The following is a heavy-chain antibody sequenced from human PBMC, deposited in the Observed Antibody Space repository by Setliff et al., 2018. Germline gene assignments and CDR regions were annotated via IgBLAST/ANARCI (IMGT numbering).Heavy chain of an antibody. V-gene: IGHV1-2*02. Sequence: ASVKVSCKASGYIFSAYHVHWVRQAPGQGPEWVGCIRPLRGDTKSAQKFQGRLTLTGDASINTAFMELTGLTSDDTAVYYCARAPSGTGFYHFFSYMDVWGKGTTVTVSS. CDR1: GYIFSAYH. D-gene: IGHD1-7*01. J-gene: IGHJ6*03. CDR2: IRPLRGDT. CDR3: ARAPSGTGFYHFFSYMDV.